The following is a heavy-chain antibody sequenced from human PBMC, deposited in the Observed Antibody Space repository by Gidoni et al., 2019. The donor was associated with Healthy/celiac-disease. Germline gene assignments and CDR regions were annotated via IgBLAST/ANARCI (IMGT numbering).Heavy chain of an antibody. J-gene: IGHJ4*02. D-gene: IGHD2-2*01. V-gene: IGHV3-23*01. Sequence: EVQLLESGGGLVQPGGSLRLSCAASGFTFSSYAMSWVRQAPGKGLEWVSAISGSGGSTYYADSVKGRFTISRDNSKNTLYLQMNSLRAEDTAVYYCAKEPWYQLLLGVGYFDYWGQGTLVTVSS. CDR2: ISGSGGST. CDR3: AKEPWYQLLLGVGYFDY. CDR1: GFTFSSYA.